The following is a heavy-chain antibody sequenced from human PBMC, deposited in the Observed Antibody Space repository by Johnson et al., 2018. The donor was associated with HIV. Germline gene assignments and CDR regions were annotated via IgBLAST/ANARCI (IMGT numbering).Heavy chain of an antibody. CDR3: ARVHSGGAFDI. CDR2: IKQDGSEK. V-gene: IGHV3-7*01. Sequence: VQLVESGGGVVQPGRSLRLSCAASGFTFSSYWMSWVRQAPGKGLEWVANIKQDGSEKYYVDSVKGRFTISRDNAKNSLYLKMNSLRAEDTAVYYCARVHSGGAFDIWGQGTMVTVSS. CDR1: GFTFSSYW. J-gene: IGHJ3*02.